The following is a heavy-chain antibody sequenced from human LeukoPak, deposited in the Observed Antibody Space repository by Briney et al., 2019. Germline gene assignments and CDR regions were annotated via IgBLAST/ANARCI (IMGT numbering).Heavy chain of an antibody. CDR1: GFTFSRYA. CDR2: ISNNGGST. V-gene: IGHV3-64*04. Sequence: GGSLRLSCSASGFTFSRYAMHWVRQAPGKGLEYVSAISNNGGSTYYADSVKGRFTISRDNSKNTLYLQMNSLRAEDTALYYCAKGGNVGSSGWYRAYYFDYWGQGTLLTVSS. D-gene: IGHD6-19*01. J-gene: IGHJ4*02. CDR3: AKGGNVGSSGWYRAYYFDY.